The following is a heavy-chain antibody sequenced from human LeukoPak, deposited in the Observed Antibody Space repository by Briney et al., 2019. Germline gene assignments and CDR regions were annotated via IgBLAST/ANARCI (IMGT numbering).Heavy chain of an antibody. CDR2: IYMSGST. V-gene: IGHV4-61*09. CDR3: ARGYYDFWSGVNYYMDV. J-gene: IGHJ6*03. Sequence: SQTLSLTCTVSVGSIGSGNYYYSWIRQSAGKGMEWIGNIYMSGSTRYNPSLMSRVAMSVDTSKNQFSLKISSATAADTAVYYCARGYYDFWSGVNYYMDVWGKGTTVTVSS. CDR1: VGSIGSGNYY. D-gene: IGHD3-3*01.